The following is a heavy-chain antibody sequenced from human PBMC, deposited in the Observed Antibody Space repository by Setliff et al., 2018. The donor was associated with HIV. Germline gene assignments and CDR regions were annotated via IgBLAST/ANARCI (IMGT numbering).Heavy chain of an antibody. V-gene: IGHV4-38-2*01. J-gene: IGHJ3*02. Sequence: SETLSLTCAVSGYSISSGYYWGWIRQPPGKGLEWIGSIYHSGSTYYNPSLKSRVTISVDTSKNQFSLKLSSVTAADTAVYCCARSTYYYDSSGYDAFDIWGQGTMVTVSS. D-gene: IGHD3-22*01. CDR3: ARSTYYYDSSGYDAFDI. CDR2: IYHSGST. CDR1: GYSISSGYY.